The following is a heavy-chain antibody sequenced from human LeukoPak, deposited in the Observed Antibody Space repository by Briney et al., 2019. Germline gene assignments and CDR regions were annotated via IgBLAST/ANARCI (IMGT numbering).Heavy chain of an antibody. CDR3: ARAIQQDFWSGYYKGYYFDY. Sequence: PSETLSLTCTVPGYSISSGYYWGWIRQPPGKGLEWIGSIYHSGSTYYNLSLKSRVTISVDTSKNQFSLKLSSVTAADTAVYYCARAIQQDFWSGYYKGYYFDYWGQGTLVTVSS. V-gene: IGHV4-38-2*02. J-gene: IGHJ4*02. CDR1: GYSISSGYY. CDR2: IYHSGST. D-gene: IGHD3-3*01.